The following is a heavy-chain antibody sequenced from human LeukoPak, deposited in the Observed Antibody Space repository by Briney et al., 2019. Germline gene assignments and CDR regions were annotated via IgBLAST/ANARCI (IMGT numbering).Heavy chain of an antibody. CDR1: GYSFTSYW. CDR3: ARSSTNWFDP. Sequence: GESLKISCKGSGYSFTSYWIGWVRQMPGKGLEWMGIIYPGDSHTRYNPSFEGQVTISTDKSISTAYLQWSSLKASDSAMYYCARSSTNWFDPWGQGTLVTVSS. D-gene: IGHD6-13*01. V-gene: IGHV5-51*01. J-gene: IGHJ5*02. CDR2: IYPGDSHT.